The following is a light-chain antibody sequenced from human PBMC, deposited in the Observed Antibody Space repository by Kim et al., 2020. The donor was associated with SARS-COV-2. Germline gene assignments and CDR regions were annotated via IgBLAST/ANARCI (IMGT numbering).Light chain of an antibody. Sequence: ASVGDRVTIPCRASQDIRNDLGWYQENPGRAPKRRIYDASSLQSGVPSRFSGSGSGTEFTHTISSMQPEEFATYFCLQHNTYPITFGQGKRLEI. CDR2: DAS. CDR1: QDIRND. J-gene: IGKJ5*01. CDR3: LQHNTYPIT. V-gene: IGKV1-17*01.